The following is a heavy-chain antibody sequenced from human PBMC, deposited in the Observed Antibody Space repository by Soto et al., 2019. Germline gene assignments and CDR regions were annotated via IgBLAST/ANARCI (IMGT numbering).Heavy chain of an antibody. CDR3: AREDRDRETGLVPAAIDGMDV. V-gene: IGHV1-69*08. D-gene: IGHD2-2*01. CDR2: IIPIFGIA. Sequence: VQLVQSGAEVKKPGCSVKVSCKASGGTFCRYSITWVRQAPGHGLEWIGRIIPIFGIASYAQKFQGRVTITADESTSTAYMELSSLRSDDTAVYYCAREDRDRETGLVPAAIDGMDVWGQGTTVTVSS. J-gene: IGHJ6*02. CDR1: GGTFCRYS.